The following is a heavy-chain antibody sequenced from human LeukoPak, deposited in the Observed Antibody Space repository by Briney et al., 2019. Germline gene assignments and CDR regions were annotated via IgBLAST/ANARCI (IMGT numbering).Heavy chain of an antibody. J-gene: IGHJ6*03. D-gene: IGHD6-13*01. Sequence: PGGSLRLSCAASGFTFSSYGMHWVRQAPGKGLERVAVISYDGSNKYYADSVKGRFTISRDNSKNTLYLQMNSLRAEDTAVYYCAKGSSSWYYGYYYYMDVWGKGTTVTVSS. CDR3: AKGSSSWYYGYYYYMDV. V-gene: IGHV3-30*18. CDR1: GFTFSSYG. CDR2: ISYDGSNK.